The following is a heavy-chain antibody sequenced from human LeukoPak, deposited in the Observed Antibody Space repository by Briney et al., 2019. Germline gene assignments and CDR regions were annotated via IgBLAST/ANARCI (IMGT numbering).Heavy chain of an antibody. CDR1: GFTFTNYA. D-gene: IGHD5-12*01. J-gene: IGHJ4*02. V-gene: IGHV3-23*01. CDR3: ARVELAYSGYDYRLGY. CDR2: LSASGGST. Sequence: GGSLRLSCAASGFTFTNYAMSWVRQAPGKGLEWVSALSASGGSTYYADSVKGRFTISSDNSKNSLYLQMNSLRAEDSAVYYCARVELAYSGYDYRLGYWGQGTLVTVSS.